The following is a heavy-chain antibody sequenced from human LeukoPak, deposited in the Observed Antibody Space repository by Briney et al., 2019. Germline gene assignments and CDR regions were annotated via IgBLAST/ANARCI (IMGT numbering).Heavy chain of an antibody. CDR1: GFTFSSYA. CDR3: AKASGYSYGYPRTYFDY. J-gene: IGHJ4*02. D-gene: IGHD5-18*01. Sequence: GGSLRLSCAASGFTFSSYAMSWVRQAPGKGLEWVSAISGSCGSTYYADSVKGRFTISRDNSKNTLYLQMNSLRAEDTAVYYCAKASGYSYGYPRTYFDYWGQGTLVTVSS. V-gene: IGHV3-23*01. CDR2: ISGSCGST.